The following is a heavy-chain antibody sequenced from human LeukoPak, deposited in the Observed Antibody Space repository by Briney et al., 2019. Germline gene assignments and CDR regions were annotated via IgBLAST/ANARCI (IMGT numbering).Heavy chain of an antibody. CDR1: GGSISSYY. V-gene: IGHV4-59*08. Sequence: SETLSLTCTVSGGSISSYYWSWIRQPPGKGLEWIGYIYYSGSTNYNPSLKSRVTISVDTSKNQFSLKLSSVTAADTAVYYCARAYCGGDCSFDYWGQGTLVTVSS. CDR2: IYYSGST. J-gene: IGHJ4*02. D-gene: IGHD2-21*02. CDR3: ARAYCGGDCSFDY.